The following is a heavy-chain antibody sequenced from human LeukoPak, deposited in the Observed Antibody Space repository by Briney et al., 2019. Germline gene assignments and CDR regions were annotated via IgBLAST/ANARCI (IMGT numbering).Heavy chain of an antibody. CDR1: GYSFPTYW. CDR2: IYPGDSDT. D-gene: IGHD6-6*01. Sequence: GESLKISCKGSGYSFPTYWIGWVRQMLGKGLEWMGIIYPGDSDTRYSPSFEGEVTISADKSISTAYLQWSSLKASDTAMYYCARSGTIATRRNYIDYWGQGTLVTVSS. V-gene: IGHV5-51*01. CDR3: ARSGTIATRRNYIDY. J-gene: IGHJ4*02.